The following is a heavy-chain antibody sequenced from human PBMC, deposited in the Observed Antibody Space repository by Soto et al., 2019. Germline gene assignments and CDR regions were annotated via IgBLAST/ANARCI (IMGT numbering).Heavy chain of an antibody. CDR3: AIDQTPADIVVVVAATAFDY. D-gene: IGHD2-15*01. J-gene: IGHJ4*02. CDR2: ISAYNGNT. CDR1: GYTFTSYG. Sequence: ASVKVTCKASGYTFTSYGIIWVRQAPGQGLEWMGWISAYNGNTKYAQKLQGRVTMTTDTSTSTAYMELSSLRSEDTAVYYCAIDQTPADIVVVVAATAFDYWGQGTLVTVSS. V-gene: IGHV1-18*01.